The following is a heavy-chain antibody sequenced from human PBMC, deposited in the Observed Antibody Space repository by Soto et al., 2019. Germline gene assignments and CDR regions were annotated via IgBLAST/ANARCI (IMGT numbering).Heavy chain of an antibody. CDR2: MSGSSSTT. CDR1: GLTFSNYA. D-gene: IGHD1-7*01. CDR3: AKNQERELPRVIDF. J-gene: IGHJ4*02. V-gene: IGHV3-23*01. Sequence: GVSLRLSCATSGLTFSNYAMSWVRQAPGGGLEWVSSMSGSSSTTYYADSVRGRFTISRDRSKNTLYLQMSSLRAEDTALYYCAKNQERELPRVIDFWGQGTLVTVSS.